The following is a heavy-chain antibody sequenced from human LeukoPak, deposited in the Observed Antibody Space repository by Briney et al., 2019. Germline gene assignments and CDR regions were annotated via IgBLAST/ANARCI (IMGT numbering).Heavy chain of an antibody. D-gene: IGHD3-9*01. CDR3: ASRNDILTGYVFDF. V-gene: IGHV4-39*01. J-gene: IGHJ4*02. CDR2: IYYSGST. CDR1: GGSVSSSIYY. Sequence: SETLSLTCTVSGGSVSSSIYYWGWIRQPPGKGLEWIGSIYYSGSTSYNPSLKSRATISVDTSKNQFSLKLTSVTAADTAVYYCASRNDILTGYVFDFWGQGTLVTVSS.